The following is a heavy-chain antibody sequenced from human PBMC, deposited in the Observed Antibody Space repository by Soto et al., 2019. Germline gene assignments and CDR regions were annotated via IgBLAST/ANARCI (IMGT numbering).Heavy chain of an antibody. CDR3: ARVMAVAGTVSLYYYYYGMDV. V-gene: IGHV3-48*03. D-gene: IGHD6-19*01. Sequence: WGSLRLSCAVSGFTFSSYEMNWVRQAPGKGLEWVSYISSSGSTIYYAYSVKGRFTISRDNAKNSLYLQMNSLRAEDTAVYYCARVMAVAGTVSLYYYYYGMDVWGQGTTVTVSS. CDR1: GFTFSSYE. J-gene: IGHJ6*02. CDR2: ISSSGSTI.